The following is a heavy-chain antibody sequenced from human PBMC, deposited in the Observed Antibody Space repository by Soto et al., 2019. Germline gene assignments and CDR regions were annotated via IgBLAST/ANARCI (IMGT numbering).Heavy chain of an antibody. V-gene: IGHV1-69*13. CDR3: ARGGVAYCGGDCPLSWFDP. CDR1: GGTFSSYA. D-gene: IGHD2-21*02. CDR2: IIPIFGTA. J-gene: IGHJ5*02. Sequence: SVKVSCKASGGTFSSYAISWVRQAPGQGLEWMGGIIPIFGTANYAQKFQGRVTITADESTSTAYMELSSLRYEDTAVYYCARGGVAYCGGDCPLSWFDPWGQGTLVTVSS.